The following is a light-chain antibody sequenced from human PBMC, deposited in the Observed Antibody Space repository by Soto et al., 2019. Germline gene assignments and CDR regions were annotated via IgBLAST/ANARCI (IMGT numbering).Light chain of an antibody. CDR1: QSVSTN. J-gene: IGKJ1*01. Sequence: VTQAPATPAPSPGDRATRSGMARQSVSTNLAWYQLKPGQAPRLLIYGASTRATGIQARFSGSGSGTEFALTISSLQSEDSAVYYCQQYNIWRTFGQGTKVDIK. V-gene: IGKV3-15*01. CDR3: QQYNIWRT. CDR2: GAS.